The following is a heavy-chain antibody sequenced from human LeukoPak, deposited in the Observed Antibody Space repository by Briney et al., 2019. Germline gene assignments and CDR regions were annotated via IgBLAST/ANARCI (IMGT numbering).Heavy chain of an antibody. J-gene: IGHJ3*02. Sequence: GGSLRLSCAASGFTFSDYYMSWIRQAPGKGLEWVAVISYDGSNKYYADSVKGRFTISRDNSKNTLYLQMNSLRAEDTAVYYCAKPEREGAYCGGDCYKDAFDIWGQGTMVTVSS. CDR2: ISYDGSNK. V-gene: IGHV3-30*18. CDR3: AKPEREGAYCGGDCYKDAFDI. CDR1: GFTFSDYY. D-gene: IGHD2-21*02.